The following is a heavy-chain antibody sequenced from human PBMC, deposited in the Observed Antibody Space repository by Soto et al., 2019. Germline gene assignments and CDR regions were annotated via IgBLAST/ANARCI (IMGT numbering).Heavy chain of an antibody. Sequence: QVQLVESGGGVVQPGRSLRLSCAASGFTFSSYGMHWVRQAPGEGLEWVALISYDGSNEYYGDSVKGRFTISRDNSKNMVYLEMNSLRVEDTAEYYCAKSGYDNGPTLYLEHWDQGTLVSVSS. CDR3: AKSGYDNGPTLYLEH. D-gene: IGHD3-10*01. J-gene: IGHJ1*01. CDR1: GFTFSSYG. CDR2: ISYDGSNE. V-gene: IGHV3-30*18.